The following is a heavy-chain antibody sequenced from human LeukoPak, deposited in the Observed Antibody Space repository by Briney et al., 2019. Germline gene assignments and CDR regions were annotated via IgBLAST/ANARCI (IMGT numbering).Heavy chain of an antibody. CDR3: ARGGSTDSIHSCGGNCYFLDY. CDR2: INPNSGGT. Sequence: ASVKVSCKSSGYTFTVNHMHWVRQAPGQGLEWMGGINPNSGGTNYAQKFQGRVIMTRDTSISTAYMELSRLGSDDTAVYYCARGGSTDSIHSCGGNCYFLDYWGQGTLVTVSS. D-gene: IGHD2-21*02. J-gene: IGHJ4*02. V-gene: IGHV1-2*02. CDR1: GYTFTVNH.